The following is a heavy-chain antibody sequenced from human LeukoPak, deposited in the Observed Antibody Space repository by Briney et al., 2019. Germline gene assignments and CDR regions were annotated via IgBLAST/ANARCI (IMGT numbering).Heavy chain of an antibody. CDR2: ISGSGGST. D-gene: IGHD4-17*01. CDR3: AKGFRYGDYGVLNY. J-gene: IGHJ4*02. V-gene: IGHV3-23*01. CDR1: GFTFSSYS. Sequence: GGSLRLSCAASGFTFSSYSMNWVRQAPGKGLEWVSAISGSGGSTYYADSVKGRFTISRDNSKNTLYLQMNSLRAEDTAVYYCAKGFRYGDYGVLNYWGQGTLVTVSS.